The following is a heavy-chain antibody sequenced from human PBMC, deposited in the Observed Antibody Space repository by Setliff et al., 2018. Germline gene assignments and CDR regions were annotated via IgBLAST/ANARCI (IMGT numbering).Heavy chain of an antibody. CDR3: ARGTPAKEGDGYKYVAPFGYDMDV. CDR1: GGTFSRYA. CDR2: IIPILGVA. V-gene: IGHV1-69*10. J-gene: IGHJ6*02. D-gene: IGHD5-12*01. Sequence: VASVKVSCKASGGTFSRYAINWVRQAPGQGLEWMGGIIPILGVANYAQKFQDRVTISADESTNTAYMELTSLRSEDTAVYYCARGTPAKEGDGYKYVAPFGYDMDVWGQGTTVTVSS.